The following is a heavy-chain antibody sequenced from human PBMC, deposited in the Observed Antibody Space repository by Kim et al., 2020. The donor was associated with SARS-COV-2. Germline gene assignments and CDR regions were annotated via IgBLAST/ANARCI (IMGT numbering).Heavy chain of an antibody. CDR2: TSFGGGDQ. V-gene: IGHV3-30-3*01. CDR1: GFTFDKYA. D-gene: IGHD6-13*01. Sequence: GGSLRLSCAASGFTFDKYAMHWVRQAPGKGLEWVAFTSFGGGDQFYADSVKGRFTVSRDNSQNTFHVDMNNLRPEDTALYYCARGYSSSSDLDYWGQGTLVTVSS. J-gene: IGHJ4*02. CDR3: ARGYSSSSDLDY.